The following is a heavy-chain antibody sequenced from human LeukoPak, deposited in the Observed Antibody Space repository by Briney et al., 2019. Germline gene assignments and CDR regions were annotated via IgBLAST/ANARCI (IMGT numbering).Heavy chain of an antibody. D-gene: IGHD3-10*01. Sequence: PSGTLSLTCAVYGGSFSGYYWSWIRQPPGKGLEWIGEINHSGSTNYNPSLKSRVTISVDTSKNQFSLKLSSVTAADTAVYYCARATLLWFGELLPFDYWGQGTLVTVSS. CDR3: ARATLLWFGELLPFDY. CDR2: INHSGST. CDR1: GGSFSGYY. J-gene: IGHJ4*02. V-gene: IGHV4-34*01.